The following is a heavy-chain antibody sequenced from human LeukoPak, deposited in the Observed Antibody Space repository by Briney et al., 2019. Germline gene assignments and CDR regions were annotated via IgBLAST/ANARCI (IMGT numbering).Heavy chain of an antibody. CDR2: VYISGGT. CDR3: ARETPHGSGSLKHYNWFDP. V-gene: IGHV4-61*02. CDR1: SGSISSGSYY. Sequence: SQTLSLTCTVSSGSISSGSYYWSWIRQPAGKGLEWIGRVYISGGTNYSPSLRSRVTISVDTSKNQFSLNLSSVTAADTAVYYCARETPHGSGSLKHYNWFDPWGQGTLVTVSS. J-gene: IGHJ5*02. D-gene: IGHD3-10*01.